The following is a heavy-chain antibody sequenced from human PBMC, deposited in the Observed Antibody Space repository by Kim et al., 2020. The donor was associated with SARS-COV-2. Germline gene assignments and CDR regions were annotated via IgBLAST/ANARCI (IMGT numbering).Heavy chain of an antibody. CDR2: IWYDGRKK. J-gene: IGHJ4*02. CDR1: GFSFSSYG. CDR3: VKDHGDYPFDY. Sequence: GGSLRLSCAASGFSFSSYGMHWVRQAPGKGLEWVAVIWYDGRKKYYADSVKGRFAISRDNSETTLYLQMRSLRAEDTAMYYCVKDHGDYPFDYWGQGTPVTVSS. D-gene: IGHD4-17*01. V-gene: IGHV3-33*03.